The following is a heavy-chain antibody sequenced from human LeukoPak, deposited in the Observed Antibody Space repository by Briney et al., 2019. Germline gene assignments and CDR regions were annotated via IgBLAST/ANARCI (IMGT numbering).Heavy chain of an antibody. J-gene: IGHJ5*02. D-gene: IGHD6-13*01. CDR2: IYHSGST. CDR3: ARDPYEFRQQLVLWFDP. CDR1: GYSISSGYY. V-gene: IGHV4-38-2*02. Sequence: SETLSLTCTVSGYSISSGYYWGWIRQPPGKGLEWIGSIYHSGSTYYNPSLKSRVTISVDTSKNQFSLKLSSVTAADTAVYYCARDPYEFRQQLVLWFDPWGQGTLVTVSS.